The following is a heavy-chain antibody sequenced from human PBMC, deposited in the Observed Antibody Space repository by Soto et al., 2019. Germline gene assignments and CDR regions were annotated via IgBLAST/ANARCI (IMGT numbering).Heavy chain of an antibody. J-gene: IGHJ4*02. CDR2: IFSSGST. D-gene: IGHD5-12*01. CDR3: AREGSYSAYNFAHGIQLWSFDF. CDR1: GGSINTFY. Sequence: SETLSLTFTVSGGSINTFYWSWVRQPAGKGLEWIGRIFSSGSTSFNPSLESRVAMSVDTSKNHFSLNLSSVTAADMAVYYCAREGSYSAYNFAHGIQLWSFDFWGQGALVTVSS. V-gene: IGHV4-4*07.